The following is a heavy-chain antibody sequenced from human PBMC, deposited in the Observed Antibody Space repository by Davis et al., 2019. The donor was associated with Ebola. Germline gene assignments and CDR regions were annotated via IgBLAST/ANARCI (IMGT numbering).Heavy chain of an antibody. D-gene: IGHD3-9*01. Sequence: ASSKIFCNSSGYTFTSYGLVWGRQAPGLGLEWMGWISGFNTNTNFAQKFQVRVTVSKDTSTNTAYMYLRSLTSDDTAIYYFARAPNYDVLTGTSSYYFDYWGQGTLVTVSS. V-gene: IGHV1-18*04. CDR2: ISGFNTNT. CDR1: GYTFTSYG. CDR3: ARAPNYDVLTGTSSYYFDY. J-gene: IGHJ4*02.